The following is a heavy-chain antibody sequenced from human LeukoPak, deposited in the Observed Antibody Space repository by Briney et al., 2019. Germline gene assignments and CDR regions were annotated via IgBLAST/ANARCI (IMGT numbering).Heavy chain of an antibody. V-gene: IGHV3-7*01. CDR3: ARRPVSSQYYFDY. J-gene: IGHJ4*02. CDR1: GFTLSNHW. D-gene: IGHD2/OR15-2a*01. Sequence: GGSLRLSCAASGFTLSNHWMIWVRQAPGKGLECVANIKQDGIEKYYLDSVKGRFTISRDNAKNSVYLQMGSLRGEDMAMYYCARRPVSSQYYFDYWGQGALVTVSS. CDR2: IKQDGIEK.